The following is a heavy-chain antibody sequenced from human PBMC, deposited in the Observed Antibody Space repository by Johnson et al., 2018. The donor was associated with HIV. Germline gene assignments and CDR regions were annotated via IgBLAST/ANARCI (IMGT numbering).Heavy chain of an antibody. CDR3: AKDVGSAGQVTDTFDM. CDR1: GFTFSSYA. Sequence: VQLVESGGGLVQPGGSLRLSCAASGFTFSSYAMRWVRQAPGKGLEWVSTISGGGANTYYADSVKGRFTISRDSSKNTLYLQMNSLRAEDTAVYYCAKDVGSAGQVTDTFDMWGQGTMVTVSS. V-gene: IGHV3-23*04. J-gene: IGHJ3*02. D-gene: IGHD3-10*01. CDR2: ISGGGANT.